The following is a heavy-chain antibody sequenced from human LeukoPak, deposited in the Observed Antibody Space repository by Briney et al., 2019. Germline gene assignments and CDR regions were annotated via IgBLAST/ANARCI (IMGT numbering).Heavy chain of an antibody. V-gene: IGHV4-59*01. CDR1: GGSLSSYY. D-gene: IGHD5-18*01. CDR3: ARGDTAMATPYFDY. J-gene: IGHJ4*02. CDR2: IYYSEST. Sequence: PSETLSLTCTVSGGSLSSYYWSWLRQPPGKGLEWIGYIYYSESTNYNPSLKSRVTTSVDTSKNQFSLKLSSVTAADTAVYYCARGDTAMATPYFDYWGQGTLVTVSS.